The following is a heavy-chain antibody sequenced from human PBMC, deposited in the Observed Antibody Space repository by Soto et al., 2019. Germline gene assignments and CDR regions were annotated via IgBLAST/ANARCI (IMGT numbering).Heavy chain of an antibody. D-gene: IGHD3-3*01. CDR3: AADWSNRPFDF. J-gene: IGHJ4*02. CDR1: GFTLTSAD. CDR2: IVGGSGST. V-gene: IGHV1-58*01. Sequence: QMQLMQSGPEVKKPGTSVKVSCKASGFTLTSADVQWVRQTRGQRLEWIGWIVGGSGSTNYAQQFQGRLAITRDMPTSTVYMELSSLRSEDTAVYYCAADWSNRPFDFWGQGTLVTVSS.